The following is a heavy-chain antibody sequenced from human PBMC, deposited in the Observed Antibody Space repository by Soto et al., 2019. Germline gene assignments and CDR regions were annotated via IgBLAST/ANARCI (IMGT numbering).Heavy chain of an antibody. Sequence: GGSLRLSCSASGFTFSDYYMSWIRQAPGKGLEWVSYISGDSVYTNYGDSVTGRFTISRDNAKNSLYLQMNSLRAEDTAVYYCAKGEGYRWNYEFDPWGQGTLVTVSS. CDR3: AKGEGYRWNYEFDP. V-gene: IGHV3-11*06. J-gene: IGHJ5*02. CDR1: GFTFSDYY. D-gene: IGHD1-7*01. CDR2: ISGDSVYT.